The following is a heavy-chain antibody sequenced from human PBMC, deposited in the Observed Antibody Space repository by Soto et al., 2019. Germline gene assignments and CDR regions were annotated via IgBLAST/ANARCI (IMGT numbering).Heavy chain of an antibody. CDR3: ARGSCGGDCPLDY. J-gene: IGHJ4*02. CDR2: SIPNFGTV. D-gene: IGHD2-21*02. CDR1: GGTFSRYA. V-gene: IGHV1-69*01. Sequence: QVQLVQSGAEVKKPGSSVKVSCKASGGTFSRYAISWVRPAPGQGLEWMGGSIPNFGTVNYSQKFQGRVTIIADESTSTAYMELSSLRSEDTAVYYCARGSCGGDCPLDYWGQGTLVTVSS.